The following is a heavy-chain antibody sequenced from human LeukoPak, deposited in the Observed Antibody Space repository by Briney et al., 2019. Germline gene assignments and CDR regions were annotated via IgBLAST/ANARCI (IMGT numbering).Heavy chain of an antibody. Sequence: SETLSLTCAVSGFSISNDYYWGWIRQPPGKGLEWVGNIYHSGSAYYNPSLRSRVTMSVDISKNQFSLKLTSVTAADTAVYYCARGHQPADRWGQGTLVTVSS. CDR1: GFSISNDYY. J-gene: IGHJ5*02. CDR2: IYHSGSA. V-gene: IGHV4-38-2*01. CDR3: ARGHQPADR. D-gene: IGHD2-2*01.